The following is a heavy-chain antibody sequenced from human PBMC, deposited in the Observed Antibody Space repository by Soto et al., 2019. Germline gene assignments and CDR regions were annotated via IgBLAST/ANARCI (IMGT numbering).Heavy chain of an antibody. Sequence: SETLSLTCAVYGGSFSGYYWSWIRQPPGKGLEWIGEINHSGSTNYNPSLKSRVTISVDTSKNQFSLKLNSVTAADTAVYYCARGYSHPRSSYPFRGQGPLVTVSS. V-gene: IGHV4-34*01. CDR2: INHSGST. CDR1: GGSFSGYY. D-gene: IGHD4-4*01. J-gene: IGHJ4*02. CDR3: ARGYSHPRSSYPF.